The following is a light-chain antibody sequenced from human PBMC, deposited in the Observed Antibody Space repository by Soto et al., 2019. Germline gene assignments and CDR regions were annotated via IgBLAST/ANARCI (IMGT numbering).Light chain of an antibody. CDR3: QQCGGSPLFS. CDR1: QSVTSSC. CDR2: TTS. Sequence: EIVLTQSPGTLSLSPGERATLSYTASQSVTSSCLAWYQRRPGRAPRLLIHTTSIRATDIPDRFSGSGSGTDFTLTISRLEPEDSGVYYCQQCGGSPLFSFGPGTRVDI. J-gene: IGKJ3*01. V-gene: IGKV3-20*01.